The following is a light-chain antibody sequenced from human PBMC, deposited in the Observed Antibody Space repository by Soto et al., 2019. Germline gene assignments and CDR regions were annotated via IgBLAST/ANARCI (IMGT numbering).Light chain of an antibody. CDR3: LSYDTRLTGYV. CDR1: SSNIGAGYD. Sequence: QSVLTQPPSVSGAPGQRVTISCTGSSSNIGAGYDVHWYQHLPGTAPKLLIYDNNNRPSGVPDRFSASKSDTSASLAITGLHTDDEADYYCLSYDTRLTGYVFGTGTKLTVL. CDR2: DNN. V-gene: IGLV1-40*01. J-gene: IGLJ1*01.